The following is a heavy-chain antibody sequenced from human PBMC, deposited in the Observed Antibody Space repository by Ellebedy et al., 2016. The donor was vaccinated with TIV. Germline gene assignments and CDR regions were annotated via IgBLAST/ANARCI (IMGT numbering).Heavy chain of an antibody. J-gene: IGHJ4*02. CDR2: ISWNTGSI. D-gene: IGHD6-13*01. CDR1: GFTFDDYA. V-gene: IGHV3-9*01. CDR3: AKDIGLGVAADHFDY. Sequence: GGSLRLSXAASGFTFDDYAMHWVRQAPGKGPEWVSVISWNTGSIGYADSVKGRFTISRDNAKNSLYLQMNSLRAEDTALYYCAKDIGLGVAADHFDYWGQGTLVTVSS.